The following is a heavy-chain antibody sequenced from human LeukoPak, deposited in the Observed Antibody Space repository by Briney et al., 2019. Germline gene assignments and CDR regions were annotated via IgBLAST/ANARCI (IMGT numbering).Heavy chain of an antibody. J-gene: IGHJ4*02. CDR3: ASYYGSGSYFDY. CDR1: GFTFSGYW. D-gene: IGHD3-10*01. V-gene: IGHV3-74*03. Sequence: GGSLRLSCAASGFTFSGYWMHWVRQAPGKGLVCVSRIKSDGTYTSYADSVKGRFTISRDNAKNTLYLQMNSLRAEDTAVYYCASYYGSGSYFDYWGQGTLVTVSS. CDR2: IKSDGTYT.